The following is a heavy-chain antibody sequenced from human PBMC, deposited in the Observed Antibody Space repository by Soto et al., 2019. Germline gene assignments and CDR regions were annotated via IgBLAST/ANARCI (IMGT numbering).Heavy chain of an antibody. J-gene: IGHJ6*02. D-gene: IGHD2-21*02. Sequence: SETLSLTCTVSGGSISSSSYYWGWIRQPPGKGLGWIGSIYYSGYTYYNPSLKSRVTISVDTSKNQFSPKLSSVTAADTAVYYCARDLWGYCGADCYPLDVWGQGTTVTVSS. CDR2: IYYSGYT. V-gene: IGHV4-39*07. CDR1: GGSISSSSYY. CDR3: ARDLWGYCGADCYPLDV.